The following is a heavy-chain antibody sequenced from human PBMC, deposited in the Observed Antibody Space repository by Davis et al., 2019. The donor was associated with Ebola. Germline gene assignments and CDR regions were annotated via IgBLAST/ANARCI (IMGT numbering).Heavy chain of an antibody. CDR1: GFTISSYV. CDR3: AKTYCSSTTCSWEHQYYYYYMYV. V-gene: IGHV3-23*01. J-gene: IGHJ6*03. CDR2: ISASGRST. Sequence: PGGSLRLSCAASGFTISSYVMSWVRQAPGNALEWVSTISASGRSTYYADSVNGRCTISRDNSKNTLYLQMDSLRDDDTAVYYCAKTYCSSTTCSWEHQYYYYYMYVWGKGTTVTVSS. D-gene: IGHD2-2*01.